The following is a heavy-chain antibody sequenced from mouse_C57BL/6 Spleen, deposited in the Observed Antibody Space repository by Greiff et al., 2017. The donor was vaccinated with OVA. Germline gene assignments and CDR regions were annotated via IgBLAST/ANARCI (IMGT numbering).Heavy chain of an antibody. Sequence: QVQLQQPGAELVRPGTSVKLSCKASGYTFTSYWMHWVKQRPGQGLEWIGVIDPSDSYTNYNQKFKGKATLTVDTSSSTAYMQLSSLTSEDSAVYYCARSNNTVVSNWYFDVWGTGTTVTVSS. CDR3: ARSNNTVVSNWYFDV. CDR2: IDPSDSYT. CDR1: GYTFTSYW. V-gene: IGHV1-59*01. J-gene: IGHJ1*03. D-gene: IGHD1-1*01.